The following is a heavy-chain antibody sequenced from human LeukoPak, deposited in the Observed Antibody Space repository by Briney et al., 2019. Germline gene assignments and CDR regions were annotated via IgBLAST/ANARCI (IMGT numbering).Heavy chain of an antibody. CDR1: GGSISSYY. Sequence: SETLSLTCTVSGGSISSYYWSCIRQPPGKGLEWIGYIYYSGSTNYNPSLKSRVTISVDTSKNQFSLKLSSVTAADTAVYYCASLSTVVTRFDYWGQGTLVTVSS. J-gene: IGHJ4*02. CDR3: ASLSTVVTRFDY. CDR2: IYYSGST. V-gene: IGHV4-59*08. D-gene: IGHD4-23*01.